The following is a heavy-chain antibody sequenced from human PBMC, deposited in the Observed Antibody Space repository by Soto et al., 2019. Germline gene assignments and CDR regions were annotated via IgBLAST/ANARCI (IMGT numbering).Heavy chain of an antibody. D-gene: IGHD3-3*01. CDR1: GGSISSGDYY. CDR3: ARDRRITIFGVVTFHAFDI. CDR2: IYYSGST. V-gene: IGHV4-30-4*01. J-gene: IGHJ3*02. Sequence: SETLYLTCTVSGGSISSGDYYWSWIRQPPGKGLEWIGYIYYSGSTYYNPSLKSRVTISVDTSKNQFSLKLSSVTAADTAVYYCARDRRITIFGVVTFHAFDIWGQGTMVTVSS.